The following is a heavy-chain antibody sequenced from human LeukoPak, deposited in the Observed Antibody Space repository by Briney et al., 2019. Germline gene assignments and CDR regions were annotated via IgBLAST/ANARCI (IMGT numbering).Heavy chain of an antibody. CDR2: ISWNSGSI. J-gene: IGHJ6*03. CDR3: AKGNMGYYYYMDV. V-gene: IGHV3-9*01. CDR1: GFTFDDYA. D-gene: IGHD2/OR15-2a*01. Sequence: GRSLRLSCAASGFTFDDYAMHWVRQAPGKGLGWVSGISWNSGSIGYADSVKGRFTISRDNAKNSLYLQMNSLRAEDTALYYCAKGNMGYYYYMDVWGKGTTVTVSS.